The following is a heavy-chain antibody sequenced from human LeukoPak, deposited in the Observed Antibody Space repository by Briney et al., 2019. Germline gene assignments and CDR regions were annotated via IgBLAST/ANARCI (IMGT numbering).Heavy chain of an antibody. CDR3: VTDRDDSDWQKRFDS. J-gene: IGHJ4*02. CDR1: GFTFSTYW. D-gene: IGHD2-21*02. CDR2: KKQDASGI. Sequence: GGSLRLSCAASGFTFSTYWMNWYRQAPGKGLEWGGNKKQDASGINYVDSVRGRFAISRDNEKTSLHMQMKSVRAEEPAVYYCVTDRDDSDWQKRFDSWGQGTLVTVSS. V-gene: IGHV3-7*01.